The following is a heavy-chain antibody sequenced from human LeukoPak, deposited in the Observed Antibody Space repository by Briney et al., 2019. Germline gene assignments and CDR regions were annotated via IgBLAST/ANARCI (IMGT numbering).Heavy chain of an antibody. CDR2: ISAGGGAI. Sequence: GTLRLSSSASGFTFINYDMGWVRQAPGEGLEWGASISAGGGAIYYADSVKGRFTISRDNSKNTLDLQLNSLRAEDTAVYYCAKDRARAAAGFFDYWGQGTLVTVSS. CDR1: GFTFINYD. D-gene: IGHD6-13*01. V-gene: IGHV3-23*01. CDR3: AKDRARAAAGFFDY. J-gene: IGHJ4*02.